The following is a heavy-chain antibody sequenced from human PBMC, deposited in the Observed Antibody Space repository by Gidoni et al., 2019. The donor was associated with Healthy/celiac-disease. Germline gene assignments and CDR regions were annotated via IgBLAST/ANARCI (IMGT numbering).Heavy chain of an antibody. J-gene: IGHJ6*02. CDR3: TRPSSGYYLRYYYYGMDV. V-gene: IGHV3-73*02. CDR1: GFTFSGYS. CDR2: IRSKANSYAT. D-gene: IGHD3-22*01. Sequence: EVQLVESGGGLVQPGGSLKLSCAASGFTFSGYSLHWVRQASGKGLEWVGRIRSKANSYATAYAASVKGRFTISRDDSKNTAYLQMNSLKTEDTAVYYCTRPSSGYYLRYYYYGMDVWGQGTTVTVSS.